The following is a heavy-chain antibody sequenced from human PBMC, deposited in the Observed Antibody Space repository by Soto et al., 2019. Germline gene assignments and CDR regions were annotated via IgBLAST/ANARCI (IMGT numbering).Heavy chain of an antibody. CDR3: PRRGWYDSLSCSDC. CDR2: MSYDGSRQ. D-gene: IGHD3-22*01. V-gene: IGHV3-30*03. CDR1: GFTLSGND. J-gene: IGHJ4*02. Sequence: QVQMGESGGGVVQPGMSLRLSCAASGFTLSGNDMHLVRQAPGKVPEWLAVMSYDGSRQYYADYVKCRFTIPRDTPKSSLYLQMNSLTTADTAVYYCPRRGWYDSLSCSDCWSKGTLVTVS.